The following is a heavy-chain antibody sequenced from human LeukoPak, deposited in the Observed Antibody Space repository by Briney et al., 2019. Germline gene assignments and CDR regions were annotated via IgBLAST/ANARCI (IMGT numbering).Heavy chain of an antibody. V-gene: IGHV3-30*18. Sequence: GGSLRLSCAASGFNFMTYGMHWVRQAPGKGLEWVAFISYDGGKRFFGESVKGRFTIARDNSENTVSLQMNTLKTEDTAVYYCAKGLRWFGDFYFNFFDYWGQGILVTVSS. CDR1: GFNFMTYG. J-gene: IGHJ4*02. D-gene: IGHD3-10*01. CDR3: AKGLRWFGDFYFNFFDY. CDR2: ISYDGGKR.